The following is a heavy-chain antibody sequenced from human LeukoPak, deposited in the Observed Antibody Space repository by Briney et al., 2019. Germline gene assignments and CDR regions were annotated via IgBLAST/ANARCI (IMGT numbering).Heavy chain of an antibody. CDR1: GFTFSSDW. V-gene: IGHV3-7*01. Sequence: GGSLRLSCAASGFTFSSDWMSWVRQAPGKGLEWVANIKQDGGEIYYVDSVKGRFTISRDNAKNSLSLQMNSLRAEDTAVYYCARDKVVGATHFDYWGQGTLVTVSS. J-gene: IGHJ4*02. D-gene: IGHD1-26*01. CDR3: ARDKVVGATHFDY. CDR2: IKQDGGEI.